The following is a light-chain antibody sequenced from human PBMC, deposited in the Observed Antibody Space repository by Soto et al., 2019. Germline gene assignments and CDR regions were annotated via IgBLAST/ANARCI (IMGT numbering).Light chain of an antibody. Sequence: DIQMTQSPSTLSASVGDRVTITCRASQSISSWLAWYQQKPGKAPKLLIYDATSLESGVPSRFSVSGSGTEFTLTISSLQPDDFAKYYSQQYNSYWTFGQGNKVEIK. V-gene: IGKV1-5*01. J-gene: IGKJ1*01. CDR1: QSISSW. CDR2: DAT. CDR3: QQYNSYWT.